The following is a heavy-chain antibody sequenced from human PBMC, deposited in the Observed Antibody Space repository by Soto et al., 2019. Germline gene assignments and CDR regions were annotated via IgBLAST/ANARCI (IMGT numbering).Heavy chain of an antibody. J-gene: IGHJ6*02. CDR3: AKGISTCSSTSCYSYYYYGMDV. CDR1: VFTFSSYA. CDR2: ISGSGGST. D-gene: IGHD2-2*01. Sequence: PGWSLRLACASSVFTFSSYAMSWVRQAPGKGLEWVSAISGSGGSTYYADSVKGRFTISRDNSKNTLYLQMNSLRAEDTAVYYCAKGISTCSSTSCYSYYYYGMDVWGQGTTVTVSS. V-gene: IGHV3-23*01.